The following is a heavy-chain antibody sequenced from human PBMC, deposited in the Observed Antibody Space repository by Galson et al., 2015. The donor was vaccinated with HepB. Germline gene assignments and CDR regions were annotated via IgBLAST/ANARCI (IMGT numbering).Heavy chain of an antibody. CDR2: INSDGSST. Sequence: SLRLSCAASGFTVSSNYMSWVRQAPGKGLVWVSRINSDGSSTNYADSVKGRFTISRDNAKNTLYLQMNSLRAEDTAVYYCARTSGHFDYWGHGTLVTVSS. CDR1: GFTVSSNY. V-gene: IGHV3-74*01. J-gene: IGHJ4*01. D-gene: IGHD2-15*01. CDR3: ARTSGHFDY.